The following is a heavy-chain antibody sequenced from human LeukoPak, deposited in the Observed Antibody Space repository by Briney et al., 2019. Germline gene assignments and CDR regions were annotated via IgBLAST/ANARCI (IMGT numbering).Heavy chain of an antibody. J-gene: IGHJ4*02. V-gene: IGHV1-46*01. D-gene: IGHD3-22*01. CDR2: INPSGDRT. CDR3: ARSPTDDSSGYYYGFDY. Sequence: ASVKVSCKASGYTFTNYYMHWVRQAPGQGLEWMGIINPSGDRTNYAQNFQGRVTMTRDTSSSTVYMELSSLRSEDTAVYYCARSPTDDSSGYYYGFDYWGQGTLVTVSS. CDR1: GYTFTNYY.